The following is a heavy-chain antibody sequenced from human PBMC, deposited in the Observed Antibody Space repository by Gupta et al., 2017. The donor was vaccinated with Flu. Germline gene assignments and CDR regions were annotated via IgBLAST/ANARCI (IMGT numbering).Heavy chain of an antibody. D-gene: IGHD5-12*01. CDR2: IYYSGST. CDR1: GGSISSGGYY. CDR3: ARVGEVRLATPEGHYFDY. V-gene: IGHV4-31*03. J-gene: IGHJ4*02. Sequence: QVQLQESGPGLVKPSQTLSLTCTVSGGSISSGGYYWSWIRQHPGKGLEWIGYIYYSGSTYYNPSLKSRVTISVDTSKNQFSLKLSSVTAADTAVYYCARVGEVRLATPEGHYFDYWGQGTLVTVSS.